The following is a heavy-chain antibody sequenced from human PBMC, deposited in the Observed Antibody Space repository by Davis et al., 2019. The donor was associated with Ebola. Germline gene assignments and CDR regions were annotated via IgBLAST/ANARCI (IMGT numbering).Heavy chain of an antibody. Sequence: ASVKVSCKASGYTFTSYDINWVRQATGQGLEWMGWMNPNSGNTGYAQKFQGRVTMTRNTSISTAYMELSSLRSEDTAVYYRATGWGYGDYDVDYYYYGMDVWGQGTTVTVSS. CDR3: ATGWGYGDYDVDYYYYGMDV. V-gene: IGHV1-8*01. CDR1: GYTFTSYD. J-gene: IGHJ6*02. CDR2: MNPNSGNT. D-gene: IGHD4-17*01.